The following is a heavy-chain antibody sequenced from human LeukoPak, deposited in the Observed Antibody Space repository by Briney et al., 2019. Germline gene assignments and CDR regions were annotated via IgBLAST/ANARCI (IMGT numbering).Heavy chain of an antibody. D-gene: IGHD3-3*02. CDR2: IKSEGEGATT. CDR3: IAHFPYFYGFDV. J-gene: IGHJ6*04. Sequence: PGVSLRLSCVSSGFTIGTAWMSWVRQAPGKGLGWLRHIKSEGEGATTDYAAPAKGRFAISRDDSKNMIYLQMSSLKIDDTAIYYCIAHFPYFYGFDVWGKGTTVTVSS. V-gene: IGHV3-15*01. CDR1: GFTIGTAW.